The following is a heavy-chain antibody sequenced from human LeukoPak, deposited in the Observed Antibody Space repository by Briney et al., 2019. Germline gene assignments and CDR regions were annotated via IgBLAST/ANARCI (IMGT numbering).Heavy chain of an antibody. CDR2: IGTSDTHA. Sequence: PGGSLRLSCVASRFTFSDYYMSWIRQAPGKGLEWISYIGTSDTHAYYADSVKGRFTISRDNAKNSLFLQMDSLTADDTAMYYYARDGRLDYLGQGTLVTVSS. CDR3: ARDGRLDY. J-gene: IGHJ4*02. CDR1: RFTFSDYY. V-gene: IGHV3-11*01.